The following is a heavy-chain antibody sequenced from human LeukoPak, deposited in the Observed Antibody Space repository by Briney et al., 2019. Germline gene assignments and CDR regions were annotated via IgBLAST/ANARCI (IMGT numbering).Heavy chain of an antibody. V-gene: IGHV3-21*01. J-gene: IGHJ4*02. D-gene: IGHD3-10*01. CDR2: ISTGSGSI. CDR3: ARHLTPYAINGDFDY. CDR1: GFTVSTHH. Sequence: GGSLGLSCAASGFTVSTHHMNWVRQAPGRGLEWVASISTGSGSIFYADSLMGRFTISRDNAKNSLYLQMHSLRAEDTAVYYCARHLTPYAINGDFDYWGQGTLVTVSS.